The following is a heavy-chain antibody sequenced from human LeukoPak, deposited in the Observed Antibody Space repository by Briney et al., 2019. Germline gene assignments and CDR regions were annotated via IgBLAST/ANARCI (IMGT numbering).Heavy chain of an antibody. CDR3: ASYLGYSYAKYYFDY. Sequence: SETLSLTCAVYGGSFSGYYWSWIRQPPGKGLEWIGEINHSGSTNYNPSLKSRVTISVDTSKNQFSLKLSSVTAADTAVYYCASYLGYSYAKYYFDYWGQGTLVTVSS. V-gene: IGHV4-34*01. CDR2: INHSGST. D-gene: IGHD5-18*01. J-gene: IGHJ4*02. CDR1: GGSFSGYY.